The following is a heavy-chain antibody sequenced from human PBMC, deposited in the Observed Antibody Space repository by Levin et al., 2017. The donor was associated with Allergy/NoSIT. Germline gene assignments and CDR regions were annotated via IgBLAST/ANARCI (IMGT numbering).Heavy chain of an antibody. CDR1: GGSLSSGDYY. CDR2: IYHTEAT. D-gene: IGHD6-13*01. V-gene: IGHV4-30-4*01. Sequence: SQTLSLTCTVSGGSLSSGDYYWTWIRQPPGKGLEWIGYIYHTEATYYNPSLMSRLSMSVDTSKNQFSLKLNSVTVADTAVYYCGRGNRGIDYWGQGTLVTVAS. J-gene: IGHJ4*02. CDR3: GRGNRGIDY.